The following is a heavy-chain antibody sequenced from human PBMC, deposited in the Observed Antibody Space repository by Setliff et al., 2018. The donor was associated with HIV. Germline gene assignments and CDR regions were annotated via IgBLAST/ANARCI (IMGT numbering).Heavy chain of an antibody. CDR3: ARDQATGYEKVWFSWIDP. CDR1: GGSISSGSYY. CDR2: IYTSGST. Sequence: PSETLSLTCTVSGGSISSGSYYWSWIRQPAGKGLEWIGRIYTSGSTNYNPSLKSRVTMSVDTSKTQFSLNLDSVTAADTATYYCARDQATGYEKVWFSWIDPWGQGTLVTVSS. J-gene: IGHJ5*02. D-gene: IGHD5-12*01. V-gene: IGHV4-61*02.